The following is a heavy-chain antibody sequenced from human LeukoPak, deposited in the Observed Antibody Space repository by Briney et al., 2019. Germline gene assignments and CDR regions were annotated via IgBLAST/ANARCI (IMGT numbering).Heavy chain of an antibody. Sequence: GGSLRLSCAASGFTFDDYAMHWVRQAPGKGLEWVSGISWNSGSMGYADSVKGRFTISRDNAKNSLYLQMNSLRAEDTALYYCAKSPYSSSWYGDYWGQGTLVTVSS. CDR3: AKSPYSSSWYGDY. J-gene: IGHJ4*02. V-gene: IGHV3-9*01. D-gene: IGHD6-13*01. CDR2: ISWNSGSM. CDR1: GFTFDDYA.